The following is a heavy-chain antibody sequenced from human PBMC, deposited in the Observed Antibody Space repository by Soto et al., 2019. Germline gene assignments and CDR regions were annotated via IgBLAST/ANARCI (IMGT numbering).Heavy chain of an antibody. CDR1: GGSISSNTYY. Sequence: PSGTLSLTCTASGGSISSNTYYWAWIRQPPGKGLEWIGNIYYSGGTYYNPSLKSRVTISVDTSKKEFSLKLSSVTAADTAVYYCATSVYRLLLGSGFDPWGLGTLVTVSS. D-gene: IGHD2-21*02. V-gene: IGHV4-39*01. J-gene: IGHJ5*02. CDR3: ATSVYRLLLGSGFDP. CDR2: IYYSGGT.